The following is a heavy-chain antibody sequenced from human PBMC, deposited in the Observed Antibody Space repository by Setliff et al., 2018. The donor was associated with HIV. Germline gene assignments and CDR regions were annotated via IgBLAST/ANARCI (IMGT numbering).Heavy chain of an antibody. J-gene: IGHJ5*02. V-gene: IGHV4-38-2*01. Sequence: SETLSLTCGVSGYSMSSGYYWGWIRQPPGKGLEWIGLIYYTGIPTYNTSLKSRVTMSVDRSKNQFSLRLTSVTAADTAMYYCARVARVHPFDPWGQGTLVTVSS. CDR3: ARVARVHPFDP. CDR1: GYSMSSGYY. CDR2: IYYTGIP.